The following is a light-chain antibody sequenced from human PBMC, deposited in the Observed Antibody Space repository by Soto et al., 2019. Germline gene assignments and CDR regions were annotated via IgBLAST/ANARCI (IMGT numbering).Light chain of an antibody. J-gene: IGLJ2*01. CDR1: SSNIGAAYD. CDR2: GNN. Sequence: QSVLTQPPSVSGAPGQRVTISCTGSSSNIGAAYDVHWYQQPPGTAPKLLIFGNNNRPSGVPDRFSGSRSGTSASLVITGLQAEDEADYYCQSYDSSLSVVFGGGTKVTVL. V-gene: IGLV1-40*01. CDR3: QSYDSSLSVV.